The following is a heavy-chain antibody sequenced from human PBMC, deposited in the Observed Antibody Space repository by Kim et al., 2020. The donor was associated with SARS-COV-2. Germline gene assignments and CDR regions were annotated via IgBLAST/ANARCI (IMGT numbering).Heavy chain of an antibody. D-gene: IGHD3-10*01. J-gene: IGHJ5*02. CDR1: GYTFSSYD. CDR2: ISGYSGNT. V-gene: IGHV1-18*01. CDR3: ARGSHDSGSYTGGSHLS. Sequence: ASVKVSCKASGYTFSSYDISWVRQAPGQGLEWMGWISGYSGNTNYAQKFQGRLTMTTDTSTSTAYMELRGLRSDDTAVYYCARGSHDSGSYTGGSHLSWGQGTLVTVSS.